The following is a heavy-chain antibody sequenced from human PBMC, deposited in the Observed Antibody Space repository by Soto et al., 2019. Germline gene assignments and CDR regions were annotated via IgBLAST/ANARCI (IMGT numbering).Heavy chain of an antibody. V-gene: IGHV4-61*08. CDR3: ARIGGYYQAFDQ. J-gene: IGHJ4*02. CDR2: IYYSGST. CDR1: GGSISSGGYS. Sequence: SETLSLTCAVSGGSISSGGYSWSWIRQPPGKGLEWIACIYYSGSTTYSPSLKSRVTISVDTSKNQFSLKLDSVTAADTAVYYCARIGGYYQAFDQWGQGSLVNVSS. D-gene: IGHD3-22*01.